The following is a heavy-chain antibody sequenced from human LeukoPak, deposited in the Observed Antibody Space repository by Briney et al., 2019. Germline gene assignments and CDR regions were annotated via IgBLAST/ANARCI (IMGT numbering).Heavy chain of an antibody. D-gene: IGHD2-21*02. CDR1: GFTFSNYR. CDR2: IKEDGSDK. CDR3: ARDQWRLFDY. Sequence: PGGSLRLSCAASGFTFSNYRMSWVRQAPGKGLEWVASIKEDGSDKYYVDSVKGRFTISRDSAKNSLFLQMNSLRAEDTAVYYCARDQWRLFDYWGQGTLVTVSS. V-gene: IGHV3-7*04. J-gene: IGHJ4*02.